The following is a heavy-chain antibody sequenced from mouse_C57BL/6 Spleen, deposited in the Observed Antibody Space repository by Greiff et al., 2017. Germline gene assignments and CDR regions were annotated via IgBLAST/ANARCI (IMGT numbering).Heavy chain of an antibody. D-gene: IGHD1-1*01. V-gene: IGHV1-15*01. J-gene: IGHJ2*01. CDR2: IDPETGGT. CDR1: GYTFTDYE. CDR3: TRPNYGSSSYYFDF. Sequence: QVQLQQSGAELVRPGASVTLSCKASGYTFTDYEMHWVKQTPVHGLEWIGAIDPETGGTAYNQKFKGKAILTADKSSSTPYLELRILSSEDSAVYYCTRPNYGSSSYYFDFWGQGTTLTVSS.